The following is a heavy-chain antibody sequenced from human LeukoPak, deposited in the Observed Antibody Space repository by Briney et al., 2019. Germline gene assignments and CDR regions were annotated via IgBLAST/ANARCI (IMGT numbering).Heavy chain of an antibody. D-gene: IGHD1-26*01. CDR3: AKFGPGMGAADY. V-gene: IGHV3-23*01. CDR1: GFTFSSYA. Sequence: GRSLRLSCAASGFTFSSYAMSWVRQAPGTGLQWVSAITISGSSTYYADSVKGRFTISRDNSKNTLYLQMNSLRGEDTAVYYCAKFGPGMGAADYWGQGTLVTVSS. J-gene: IGHJ4*02. CDR2: ITISGSST.